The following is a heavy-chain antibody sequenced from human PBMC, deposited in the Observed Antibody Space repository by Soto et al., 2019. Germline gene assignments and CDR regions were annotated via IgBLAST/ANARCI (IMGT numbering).Heavy chain of an antibody. CDR2: IIPIFGTA. Sequence: QVQLVQSGAEVKKPGSSVKVSCKASGGTFSSYAISWVRQAPGQGLEWMGGIIPIFGTANYAQKFQGRVTITADESTSTAYMELSSLRSEDTAVYYCARAYCSGGSCYGTIGWYFDLWGRGTLVTVSS. D-gene: IGHD2-15*01. J-gene: IGHJ2*01. V-gene: IGHV1-69*01. CDR3: ARAYCSGGSCYGTIGWYFDL. CDR1: GGTFSSYA.